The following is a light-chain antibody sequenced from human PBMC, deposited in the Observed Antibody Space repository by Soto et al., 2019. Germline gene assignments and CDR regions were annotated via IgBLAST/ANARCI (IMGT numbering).Light chain of an antibody. V-gene: IGKV3-15*01. CDR1: QSVTSN. J-gene: IGKJ4*01. CDR2: RAS. CDR3: QQYNNWPPLT. Sequence: EIVMTQSPATLSVSPGERATLSCRASQSVTSNLAWYQQKPGQAPRLLIYRASTRATGIPARFSGSGSGTEFTLTISSLQSEDFAFYYCQQYNNWPPLTFGGGTRVEIK.